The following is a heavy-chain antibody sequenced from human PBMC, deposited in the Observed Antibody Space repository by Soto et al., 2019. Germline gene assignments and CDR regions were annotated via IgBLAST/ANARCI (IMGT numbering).Heavy chain of an antibody. CDR2: IVPLHNTS. CDR3: AISSLWRSRCYHGVAD. Sequence: QVHLLQSGTEVKKPGSSLTVSCKVSGGTFTDYSLNWVRHAHGQGLEWLWGIVPLHNTSNYSLKSLGRGDITSDLSSTTVYMRMRGLATDDEATYYCAISSLWRSRCYHGVADWGQGTPVIVSS. CDR1: GGTFTDYS. V-gene: IGHV1-69*16. J-gene: IGHJ6*01. D-gene: IGHD1-1*01.